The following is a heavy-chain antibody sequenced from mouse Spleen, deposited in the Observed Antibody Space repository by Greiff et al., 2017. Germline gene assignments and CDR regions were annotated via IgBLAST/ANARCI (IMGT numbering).Heavy chain of an antibody. CDR3: TRHEMTSWYFDV. Sequence: EVQRVESGGGLVKPAGSLKLSCAASGFAFSSYGMAWVRQTPEKRLEWVATISNGGVSTYYPDNVKGRFTISRDNAKNTLYLQMSSLKSEDTAMYYCTRHEMTSWYFDVGGAGTTVTVSS. V-gene: IGHV5-12-1*01. D-gene: IGHD2-13*01. J-gene: IGHJ1*01. CDR1: GFAFSSYG. CDR2: ISNGGVST.